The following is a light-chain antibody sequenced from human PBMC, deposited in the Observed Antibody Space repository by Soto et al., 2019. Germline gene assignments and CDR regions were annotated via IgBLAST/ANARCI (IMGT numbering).Light chain of an antibody. CDR3: QQYGSWR. J-gene: IGKJ1*01. Sequence: EIVLTQSPGTLSVSPGERATLSCRASQTISSNNLAWYQQKPGQAPSLLIYGTSSRATGIPDRFSGSGSGTDFTLTISRLEPEDSAIYYCQQYGSWRVGQGTKVEI. CDR1: QTISSNN. CDR2: GTS. V-gene: IGKV3-20*01.